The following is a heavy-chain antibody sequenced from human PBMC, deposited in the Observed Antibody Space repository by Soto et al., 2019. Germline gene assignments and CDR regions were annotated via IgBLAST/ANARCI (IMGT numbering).Heavy chain of an antibody. V-gene: IGHV4-4*02. D-gene: IGHD3-22*01. CDR3: AREHYDSSGYQTNQFDY. Sequence: SETLSLTCAVSGGSISSSNWWSWVRQPPGKGLEWIGEIYHSGSTNYNPSLKSRVTISVDKSKNQFSLKLSSVTAADTAVYYCAREHYDSSGYQTNQFDYWGQGTLVTVSS. CDR1: GGSISSSNW. CDR2: IYHSGST. J-gene: IGHJ4*02.